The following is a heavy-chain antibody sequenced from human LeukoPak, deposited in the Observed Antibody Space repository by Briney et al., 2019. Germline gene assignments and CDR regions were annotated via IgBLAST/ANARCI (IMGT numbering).Heavy chain of an antibody. J-gene: IGHJ4*02. CDR1: GGSISSSSYY. Sequence: SETLSLTCTVSGGSISSSSYYWGWIRQPPGKGLEWIGSIYYSGSTYYNPSLKSRVTISVDTAKNQLSLKLSSVTAADTAVYYCARDRKDRGGQQVVRGGYYFDYWGQGTLVTVSS. CDR2: IYYSGST. CDR3: ARDRKDRGGQQVVRGGYYFDY. V-gene: IGHV4-39*07. D-gene: IGHD6-13*01.